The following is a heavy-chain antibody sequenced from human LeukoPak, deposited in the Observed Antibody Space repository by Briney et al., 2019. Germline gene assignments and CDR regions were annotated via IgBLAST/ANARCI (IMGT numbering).Heavy chain of an antibody. V-gene: IGHV3-7*03. Sequence: GGSLRLSCAASGFTFSSYRMSWVRQAPGKGLEWVANIKQDGSEKYYVDSVKGRFTISRDNAKNSLYLQMNSLRAEDTAVYYCAKESMVRGVIRYYYGMDVWGKGTTVTVSS. CDR3: AKESMVRGVIRYYYGMDV. CDR1: GFTFSSYR. CDR2: IKQDGSEK. D-gene: IGHD3-10*01. J-gene: IGHJ6*04.